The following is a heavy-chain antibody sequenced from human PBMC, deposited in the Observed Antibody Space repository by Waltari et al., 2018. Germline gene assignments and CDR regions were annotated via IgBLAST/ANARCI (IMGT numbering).Heavy chain of an antibody. CDR2: ISYNERNI. D-gene: IGHD3-22*01. J-gene: IGHJ6*02. CDR3: ARDYCDRTNCHGMDV. CDR1: EFIFSSYS. Sequence: QVQLVESGGGVVQPGRSLRLSCAAAEFIFSSYSMHWVRQAPGKGLEWVAVISYNERNIYYVDSVKGRFIISRDNSKKMLYLQMNSLRTEDTAVYYCARDYCDRTNCHGMDVWGQGTTVTVSS. V-gene: IGHV3-30*04.